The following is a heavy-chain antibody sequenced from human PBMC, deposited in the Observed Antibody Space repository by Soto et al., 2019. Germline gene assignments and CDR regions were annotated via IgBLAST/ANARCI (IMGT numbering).Heavy chain of an antibody. CDR2: IYYSGST. D-gene: IGHD6-19*01. Sequence: PSETLSLTCTVSGGSISSYYWSWIRQPPGKGLEWIGYIYYSGSTNYIPSLKSRVTISVDTSKNQFSLKLSSVTAADTAVYYCARDRFPSANGWYFSPDYYYYMDVWGKGTTVTVSS. V-gene: IGHV4-59*01. CDR3: ARDRFPSANGWYFSPDYYYYMDV. CDR1: GGSISSYY. J-gene: IGHJ6*03.